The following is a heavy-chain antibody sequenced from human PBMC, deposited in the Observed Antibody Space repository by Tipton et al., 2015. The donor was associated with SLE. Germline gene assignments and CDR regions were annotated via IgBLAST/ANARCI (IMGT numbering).Heavy chain of an antibody. CDR3: ARLGQLANVGGSTYYHPLDV. J-gene: IGHJ6*02. Sequence: TLSLTCDVSGYSISSGYYWGWIRQPPVKGLEWIGSIYHRGSTHYNPSLKSRVTLSLDTSKNQFSLKLTSVTAADTAVYYCARLGQLANVGGSTYYHPLDVWGQGTTVTVSS. CDR2: IYHRGST. D-gene: IGHD6-6*01. V-gene: IGHV4-38-2*01. CDR1: GYSISSGYY.